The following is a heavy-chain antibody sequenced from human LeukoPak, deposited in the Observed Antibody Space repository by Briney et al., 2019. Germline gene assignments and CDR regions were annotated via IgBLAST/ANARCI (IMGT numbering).Heavy chain of an antibody. CDR1: GFTFDDYG. J-gene: IGHJ4*02. D-gene: IGHD3-3*01. V-gene: IGHV3-20*04. CDR3: AGARWSYYDFWSGYSNKYYFDY. Sequence: RPGGSLRLSGAASGFTFDDYGMSWVRQAPGKGLEWVSRINWNGGSTGYADSVKGRFTISRDNAKNSLYLQMNSLRAEDTALYYCAGARWSYYDFWSGYSNKYYFDYWGQGALVTVSS. CDR2: INWNGGST.